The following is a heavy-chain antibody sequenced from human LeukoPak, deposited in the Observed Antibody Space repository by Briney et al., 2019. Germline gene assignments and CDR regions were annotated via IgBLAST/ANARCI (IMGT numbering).Heavy chain of an antibody. D-gene: IGHD1-1*01. V-gene: IGHV4-59*01. CDR1: GDSISNYN. Sequence: SETLSLTCTVSGDSISNYNWNWIRQPPGKGLEWIGYIYYRGNTNYNPSLKSRLTISADTSKSQFSLRVTSVTAADTAMYYCARARTSGNNWYFDYWGQGTVVIVSS. J-gene: IGHJ4*02. CDR3: ARARTSGNNWYFDY. CDR2: IYYRGNT.